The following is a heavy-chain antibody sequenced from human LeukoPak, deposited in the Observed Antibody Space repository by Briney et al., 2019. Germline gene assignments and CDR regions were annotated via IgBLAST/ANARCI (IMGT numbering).Heavy chain of an antibody. CDR1: GGSISSSSYY. CDR3: ARCGDAGAFDI. CDR2: IYYSGST. Sequence: SETLTLTCTVSGGSISSSSYYWGWIRQPPGKGLEWIGSIYYSGSTYYNPSLKSRVTIAVDTSKNQFSLKLSSVTAADTAVYYCARCGDAGAFDIWGQGTMVTVSS. V-gene: IGHV4-39*01. J-gene: IGHJ3*02. D-gene: IGHD7-27*01.